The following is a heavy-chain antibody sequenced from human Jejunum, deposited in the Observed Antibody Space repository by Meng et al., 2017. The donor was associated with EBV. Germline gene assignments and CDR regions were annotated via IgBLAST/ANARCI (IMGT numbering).Heavy chain of an antibody. CDR2: INQVGST. Sequence: QGQLQEPGPGLVKPSGTLSLTCAVSTDFISSYEWWSWVRQPPGKGLEWLGEINQVGSTYYNPSLKSRVTISIDTSKRQFSLRLNSMTAADTAVYYCARASSERLLDYWGQGTLVTVSS. V-gene: IGHV4-4*02. D-gene: IGHD1-14*01. CDR1: TDFISSYEW. J-gene: IGHJ4*02. CDR3: ARASSERLLDY.